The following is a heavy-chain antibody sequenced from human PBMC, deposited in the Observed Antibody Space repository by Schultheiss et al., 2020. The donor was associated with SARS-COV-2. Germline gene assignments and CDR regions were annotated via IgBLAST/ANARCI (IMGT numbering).Heavy chain of an antibody. V-gene: IGHV4-59*10. CDR3: ARGGYDWGGSGWSLRY. CDR2: IYTSGST. CDR1: GGSFSGYY. Sequence: SETLSLTCAVYGGSFSGYYWSWIRQPAGKGLEWIGRIYTSGSTNYNPSLKSRVTMSVDTSKNQFSLKLSSVTAADTAVYYCARGGYDWGGSGWSLRYWGQGTLVTVSS. D-gene: IGHD5-12*01. J-gene: IGHJ4*02.